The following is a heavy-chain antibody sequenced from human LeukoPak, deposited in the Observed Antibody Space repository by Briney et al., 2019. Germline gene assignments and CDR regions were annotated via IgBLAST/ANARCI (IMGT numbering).Heavy chain of an antibody. Sequence: PSETLSLTCTVSGGSISSYYWSWIRQPPGKGLEWIGYIYYSGSTNYNPSLKSRVTISVDTSKNQFSLKPSTVTAADTAVYYCARVPVWFGELGGRNYYYYYGMDVWGQGTTVTVSS. CDR1: GGSISSYY. D-gene: IGHD3-10*01. CDR3: ARVPVWFGELGGRNYYYYYGMDV. CDR2: IYYSGST. J-gene: IGHJ6*02. V-gene: IGHV4-59*01.